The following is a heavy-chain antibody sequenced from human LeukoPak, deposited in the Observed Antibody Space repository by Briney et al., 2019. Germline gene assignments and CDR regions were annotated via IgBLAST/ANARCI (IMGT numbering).Heavy chain of an antibody. Sequence: SETLSLTCTVSGGSISSYYWSWIRQPPGKGLEWIGEINHSGSTNYNPSLKSRVTISVDTSKNQFSLKLSSVTAADTAVYYCARGSRYGDSGAFDIWGQGTMVTVSS. V-gene: IGHV4-34*01. CDR3: ARGSRYGDSGAFDI. CDR2: INHSGST. J-gene: IGHJ3*02. D-gene: IGHD4-17*01. CDR1: GGSISSYY.